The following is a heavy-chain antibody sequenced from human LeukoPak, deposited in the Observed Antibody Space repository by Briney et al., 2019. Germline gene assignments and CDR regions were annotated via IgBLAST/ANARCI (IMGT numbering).Heavy chain of an antibody. J-gene: IGHJ5*01. Sequence: GGSLGLSCAASGFTFSSFGMHWVRQAPGKGLEWVSGISGSGGSTYYADSVKGRFTISRDNSKNTLYLQMNSLRAEDTAVYYCAKCTTRNSHYPIDSWGQGTLVTVSS. V-gene: IGHV3-23*01. CDR3: AKCTTRNSHYPIDS. CDR2: ISGSGGST. D-gene: IGHD4-17*01. CDR1: GFTFSSFG.